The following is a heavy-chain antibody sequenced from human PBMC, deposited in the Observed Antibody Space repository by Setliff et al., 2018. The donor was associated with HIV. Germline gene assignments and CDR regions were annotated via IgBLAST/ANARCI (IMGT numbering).Heavy chain of an antibody. D-gene: IGHD3-22*01. CDR1: GYTFTSYA. CDR3: AAGLNYYDRSGLGA. V-gene: IGHV1-69*13. CDR2: IVPVFGIG. Sequence: ASVKVSCKASGYTFTSYAISWVRQAPGQGLEWMGGIVPVFGIGRSPQKFQGRVIITADESTSTAYMELSGLTSGDTAVYYCAAGLNYYDRSGLGAWGQGTLVTVSS. J-gene: IGHJ5*02.